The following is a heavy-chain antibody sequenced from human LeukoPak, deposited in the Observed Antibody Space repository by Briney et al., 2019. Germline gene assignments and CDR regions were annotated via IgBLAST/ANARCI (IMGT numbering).Heavy chain of an antibody. Sequence: GGSLRLSCAASGFTFNDYAMPWVRQAPGKGLEWVSGIFGKNGAKGHAGSVKGRFAISRDNANNSLYLQMNSLRPDDTALYYCTYDNSPGGLEYWGQGTLVTVSS. J-gene: IGHJ4*02. CDR3: TYDNSPGGLEY. D-gene: IGHD2-8*02. CDR2: IFGKNGAK. V-gene: IGHV3-9*01. CDR1: GFTFNDYA.